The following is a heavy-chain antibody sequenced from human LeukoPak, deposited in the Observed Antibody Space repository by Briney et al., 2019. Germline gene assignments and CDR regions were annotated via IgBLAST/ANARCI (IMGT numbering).Heavy chain of an antibody. CDR1: GYSFTSYW. CDR3: ARQGSGSSTNFDY. D-gene: IGHD3-10*01. J-gene: IGHJ4*02. Sequence: GESLRISCKGSGYSFTSYWVSWVRQMPGKGLEWMGRIDPSDSYTNYSPSFQGHVTISADKSISTAYLQWSSLKASDTAMYYCARQGSGSSTNFDYWGQGTLVTVSS. CDR2: IDPSDSYT. V-gene: IGHV5-10-1*01.